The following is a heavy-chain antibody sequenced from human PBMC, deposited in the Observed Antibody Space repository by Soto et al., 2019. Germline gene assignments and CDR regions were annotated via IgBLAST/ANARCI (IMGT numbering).Heavy chain of an antibody. V-gene: IGHV3-7*01. Sequence: EVQLVESGGGLVQPGGSLRLSCAASGFSFSGYWMTWVRQAPRKGPEWVANIKQDGTEKYYVDFVKGRFTISRDNAKNSLYLQRNSLRAADRAVYYGEREDLRANDFWGQGNLVAVAS. CDR2: IKQDGTEK. CDR3: EREDLRANDF. CDR1: GFSFSGYW. J-gene: IGHJ4*02.